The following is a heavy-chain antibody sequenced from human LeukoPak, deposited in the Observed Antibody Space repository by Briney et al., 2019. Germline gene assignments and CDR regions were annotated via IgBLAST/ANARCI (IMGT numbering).Heavy chain of an antibody. V-gene: IGHV3-49*03. CDR1: GFTFGDYA. Sequence: GGSLRLSCTASGFTFGDYAMSWFRQAPGKGLEWVGFISSKASGGTKEYAANVKGRFTISRDDSKSIDYLQMHSLKTKDTALYYFTRALLDGYTPRPFVYWGRG. D-gene: IGHD5-24*01. CDR2: ISSKASGGTK. J-gene: IGHJ4*02. CDR3: TRALLDGYTPRPFVY.